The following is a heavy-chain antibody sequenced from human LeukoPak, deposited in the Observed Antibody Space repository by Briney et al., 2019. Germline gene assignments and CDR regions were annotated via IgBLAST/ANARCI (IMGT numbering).Heavy chain of an antibody. V-gene: IGHV3-74*01. CDR1: GFTFSSYW. J-gene: IGHJ5*02. CDR2: INSDGSSK. Sequence: GGSLRLSCAASGFTFSSYWMLGAPQARGKGLLWVSRINSDGSSKSYADSVKGRFTISRDNAKNTLYLQMNSLRAEDTAVYYCARARQGFDPWGQGTLVTVSS. CDR3: ARARQGFDP.